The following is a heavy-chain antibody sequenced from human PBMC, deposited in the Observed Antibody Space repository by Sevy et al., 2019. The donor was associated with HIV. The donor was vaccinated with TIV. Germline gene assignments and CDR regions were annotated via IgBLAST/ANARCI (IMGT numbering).Heavy chain of an antibody. CDR3: ARQYDYVWGSYRPNYYFDY. CDR1: GGSISSSSYY. D-gene: IGHD3-16*02. CDR2: IYYSGST. J-gene: IGHJ4*02. Sequence: SETLSLTCTVSGGSISSSSYYWGWIRQPPGKGLEWIGSIYYSGSTYYNPSLKSQVTISVDTSKNQFSLKLSSVTAADTAVYYCARQYDYVWGSYRPNYYFDYWGQGTLVTVSS. V-gene: IGHV4-39*01.